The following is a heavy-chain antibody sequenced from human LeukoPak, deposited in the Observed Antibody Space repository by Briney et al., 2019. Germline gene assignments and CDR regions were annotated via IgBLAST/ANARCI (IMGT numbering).Heavy chain of an antibody. D-gene: IGHD6-13*01. CDR2: ISHDGSHK. CDR3: AREAAAGTSIDY. V-gene: IGHV3-30-3*01. J-gene: IGHJ4*02. CDR1: GFTFSSYA. Sequence: PGRSLRLSCAASGFTFSSYALHWVRQAPGKGLEWVALISHDGSHKYFAGSVKGRFTISRDNSKNMLYLLMNSLRVEDTAVYFCAREAAAGTSIDYWGQGTLVTVSS.